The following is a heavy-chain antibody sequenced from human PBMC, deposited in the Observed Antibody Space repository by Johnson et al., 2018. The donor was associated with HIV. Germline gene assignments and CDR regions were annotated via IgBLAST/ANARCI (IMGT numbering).Heavy chain of an antibody. J-gene: IGHJ3*02. CDR1: GFTFDDYG. V-gene: IGHV3-20*04. CDR2: INWNGGNT. CDR3: AKDLPPMILVGGDAFYI. D-gene: IGHD3-22*01. Sequence: VQLVESGGGVVRPGGSLRLSCAASGFTFDDYGMSWVRQAPGKGLEWVSGINWNGGNTGYADSMKGRFPISRDNSKNTLYLQMNSLRAEDTAVYYCAKDLPPMILVGGDAFYIWGQGKMVTVSS.